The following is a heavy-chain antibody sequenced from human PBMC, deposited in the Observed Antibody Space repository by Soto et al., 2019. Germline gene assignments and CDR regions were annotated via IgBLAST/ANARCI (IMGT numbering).Heavy chain of an antibody. CDR2: IYYSGST. D-gene: IGHD3-10*01. CDR1: GGSISSGGYY. CDR3: ARSRVTMVRGPPTPGVFDI. Sequence: SETLSLTCTVSGGSISSGGYYWSWIRQHPGKGLEWIGYIYYSGSTYYNPSLKSRVTISVDTSKNQFSLKLSSVTAADTAVYYCARSRVTMVRGPPTPGVFDIWGQGTMVTVSS. J-gene: IGHJ3*02. V-gene: IGHV4-31*03.